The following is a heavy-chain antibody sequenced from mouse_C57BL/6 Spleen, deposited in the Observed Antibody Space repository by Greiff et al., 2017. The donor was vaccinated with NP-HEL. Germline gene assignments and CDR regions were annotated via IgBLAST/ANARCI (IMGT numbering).Heavy chain of an antibody. CDR1: GFTFNTYA. CDR2: IRSKSSNYAT. D-gene: IGHD1-1*01. CDR3: VRGGRTTVVATPYYFDY. J-gene: IGHJ2*01. Sequence: EVKLVESGGGLVQPKGSLKLSCAASGFTFNTYAMHWVRQAPGKGLEWVARIRSKSSNYATYYADSVKDRFTISRDDSQSMLYLQMNNLKTEDTAMYYFVRGGRTTVVATPYYFDYWGQGTTLTVSS. V-gene: IGHV10-3*01.